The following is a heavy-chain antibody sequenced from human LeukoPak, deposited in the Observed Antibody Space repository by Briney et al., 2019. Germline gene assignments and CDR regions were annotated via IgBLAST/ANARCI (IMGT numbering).Heavy chain of an antibody. CDR1: GGTFSSYA. D-gene: IGHD3-10*01. J-gene: IGHJ4*02. CDR2: IIPILGTA. CDR3: ARSPRSGSYYNPLDY. V-gene: IGHV1-69*04. Sequence: SVKVSCKASGGTFSSYAISWVRQAPGQGLEWMGRIIPILGTANYAQKFQGRVTITADKSTSTAYMELSSLRSEDTAVYYCARSPRSGSYYNPLDYWGQGTLVTVSS.